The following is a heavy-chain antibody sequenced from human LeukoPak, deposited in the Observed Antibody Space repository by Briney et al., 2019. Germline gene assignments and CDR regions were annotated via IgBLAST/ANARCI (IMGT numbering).Heavy chain of an antibody. CDR3: ARGRDIVVVPAALFDY. V-gene: IGHV3-64*01. CDR2: ISSNGGST. Sequence: GGSLRLSCAASGFTFSSYAMHWVRQAPGKGLEYVSAISSNGGSTYYANSVKGRFTISRDNSKNTLYLQMGSLRAEDMAVYYCARGRDIVVVPAALFDYWGQGTLVTVSS. D-gene: IGHD2-2*01. J-gene: IGHJ4*02. CDR1: GFTFSSYA.